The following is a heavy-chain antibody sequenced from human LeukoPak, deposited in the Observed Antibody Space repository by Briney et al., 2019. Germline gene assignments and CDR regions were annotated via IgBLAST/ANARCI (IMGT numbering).Heavy chain of an antibody. CDR1: GYTFTSYG. J-gene: IGHJ4*02. V-gene: IGHV1-8*03. Sequence: GASVKVSCKAAGYTFTSYGISWVRQATGQGLEWMGWMNPNSGNTGYAQKFQGRVTITRNTSISTAYMELSSLRSDDTAVYYCARDFFAGTGGDYWGQGTLVTVSS. CDR2: MNPNSGNT. D-gene: IGHD3-10*01. CDR3: ARDFFAGTGGDY.